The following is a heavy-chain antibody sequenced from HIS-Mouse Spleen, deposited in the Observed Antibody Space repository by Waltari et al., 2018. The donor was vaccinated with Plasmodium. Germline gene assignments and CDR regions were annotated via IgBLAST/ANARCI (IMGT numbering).Heavy chain of an antibody. CDR1: GGSISSYY. V-gene: IGHV4-59*01. CDR3: ARVGRRIWGAFDI. D-gene: IGHD3-16*01. CDR2: IYYSGST. Sequence: QVQLQESGPGLVKPSETLSLTCTVSGGSISSYYWSWIRQPPGKGLEWIGYIYYSGSTNYNPSSKRRVTISVVTSKNQFSLKLSSVTAADTAVYYCARVGRRIWGAFDIWGQGTMVTVSS. J-gene: IGHJ3*02.